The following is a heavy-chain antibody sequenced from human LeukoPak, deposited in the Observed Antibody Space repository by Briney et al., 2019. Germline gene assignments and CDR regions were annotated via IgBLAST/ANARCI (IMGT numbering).Heavy chain of an antibody. CDR2: IYSGGST. J-gene: IGHJ4*02. CDR1: GLTVSSNY. CDR3: ARLFPSWYGPRYFDY. V-gene: IGHV3-53*01. D-gene: IGHD6-13*01. Sequence: GGSLRLSCAASGLTVSSNYMSWVRQAPGKGLEWVSVIYSGGSTYYADSVKGRFTISRDNSKNTLYLQMNSLRAEDTAVYYCARLFPSWYGPRYFDYWGQGTLVTVSS.